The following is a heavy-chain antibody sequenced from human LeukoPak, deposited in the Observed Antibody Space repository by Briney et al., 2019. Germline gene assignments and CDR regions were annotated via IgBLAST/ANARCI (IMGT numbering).Heavy chain of an antibody. CDR2: INHSGGT. CDR1: GGSFSGHY. Sequence: SETLSLTCAVYGGSFSGHYWRWIRQPPGEGLEWIGEINHSGGTNYNPSLKSRVTISVDTSKNQFSLRLSSVTPADTAVYYCARGPIVAVSSGSYYYGLDVWGPRDHGHRLL. J-gene: IGHJ6*01. D-gene: IGHD2-2*01. V-gene: IGHV4-34*01. CDR3: ARGPIVAVSSGSYYYGLDV.